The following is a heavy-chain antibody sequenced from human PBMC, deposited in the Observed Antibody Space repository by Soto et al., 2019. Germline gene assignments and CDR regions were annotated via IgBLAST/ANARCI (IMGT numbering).Heavy chain of an antibody. V-gene: IGHV4-59*01. CDR1: GDSMTNNY. D-gene: IGHD3-16*01. CDR3: ARAMGDWGTYYYYYGMDV. Sequence: SETLSLTCPVSGDSMTNNYWGWIRQPPGKGLEWIGYVYYSGATNYNPSLKSRVSMSPDPSRNQFSLKLTSVTAADTAVYYCARAMGDWGTYYYYYGMDVWGQGTMVTVSS. J-gene: IGHJ6*02. CDR2: VYYSGAT.